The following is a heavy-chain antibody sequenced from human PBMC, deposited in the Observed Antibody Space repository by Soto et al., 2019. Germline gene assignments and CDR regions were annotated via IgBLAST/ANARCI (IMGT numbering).Heavy chain of an antibody. CDR1: GLTFSSFA. Sequence: GGSLRLSCAACGLTFSSFAMSWVRQAPGKGLEWVSGISDSGGITIYADSVKGRFTISRDNSQNTLYLQMNSLRVEDTAVYYCAKDLWFAEFLKLGFDYWGLGTLVTVSS. J-gene: IGHJ4*02. CDR3: AKDLWFAEFLKLGFDY. D-gene: IGHD3-10*01. CDR2: ISDSGGIT. V-gene: IGHV3-23*01.